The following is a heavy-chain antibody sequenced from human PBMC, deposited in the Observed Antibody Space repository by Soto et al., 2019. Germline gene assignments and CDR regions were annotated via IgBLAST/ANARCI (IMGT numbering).Heavy chain of an antibody. J-gene: IGHJ4*02. D-gene: IGHD3-3*01. CDR1: GYTFTSYG. Sequence: ASVKVSCKASGYTFTSYGISWVRQAPGQGLEWMGWISAYNGNTNYAQKLQGRVTMTTDTSTSTAYMELRSLRSDDTAVYYCARGSNDFWNGYPTDYWGQGTLVTVSS. CDR2: ISAYNGNT. CDR3: ARGSNDFWNGYPTDY. V-gene: IGHV1-18*01.